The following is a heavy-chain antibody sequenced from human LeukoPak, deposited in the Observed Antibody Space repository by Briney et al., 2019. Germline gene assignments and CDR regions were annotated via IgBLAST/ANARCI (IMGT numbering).Heavy chain of an antibody. D-gene: IGHD4-11*01. J-gene: IGHJ4*02. V-gene: IGHV3-30*18. CDR3: AKILPDTVTADY. Sequence: GGSLRLSCAASGFTFSSYAMSWVRQAPGKGLEWVAVISYDGSNKYYADSVKGRFTISRDNSKNTLYLQMNSLRAEDTAVYYCAKILPDTVTADYWGQGTLVTVSS. CDR1: GFTFSSYA. CDR2: ISYDGSNK.